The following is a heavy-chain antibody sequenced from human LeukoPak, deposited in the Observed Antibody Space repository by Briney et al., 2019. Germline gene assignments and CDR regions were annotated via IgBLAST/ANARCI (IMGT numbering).Heavy chain of an antibody. V-gene: IGHV4-59*01. CDR1: GGSISSYY. Sequence: SETLSLTCTVSGGSISSYYWSWIRQPPGKGLEWIGYIYYSGSTNYNPPLKSRVTISVDTSKNQFSLKLSSVTAADTAVYYCARGLGYYYDSSGYSNWGQGTLVTVSS. J-gene: IGHJ4*02. D-gene: IGHD3-22*01. CDR3: ARGLGYYYDSSGYSN. CDR2: IYYSGST.